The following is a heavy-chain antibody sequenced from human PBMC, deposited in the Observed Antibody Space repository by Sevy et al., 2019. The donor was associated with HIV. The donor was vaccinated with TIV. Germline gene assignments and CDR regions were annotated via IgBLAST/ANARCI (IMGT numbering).Heavy chain of an antibody. V-gene: IGHV6-1*01. D-gene: IGHD2-2*01. Sequence: SQTLSLTCAISGDSVSSNSAAWNWIRQSPSSGLEWLGRTYYRSKWYNDYAVSVKSRITINPDTSKNQFSLQLNSVTPEDTAVYYCARGGYCSSTSCYPSLGYWGQGTLVTVSS. J-gene: IGHJ4*02. CDR3: ARGGYCSSTSCYPSLGY. CDR2: TYYRSKWYN. CDR1: GDSVSSNSAA.